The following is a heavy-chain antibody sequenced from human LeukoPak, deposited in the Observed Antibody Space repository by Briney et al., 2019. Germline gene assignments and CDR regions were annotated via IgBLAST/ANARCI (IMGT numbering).Heavy chain of an antibody. D-gene: IGHD6-19*01. CDR1: GFTFSTYW. CDR2: ISSDASTI. CDR3: ATRQWLAPPPDS. J-gene: IGHJ4*02. V-gene: IGHV3-74*01. Sequence: GGSLRLSCAASGFTFSTYWMHWVRQAPGKGLVWVSLISSDASTITYADSVKGRFTVSRDNADNTMFLQMNSVRDEDTAVYYCATRQWLAPPPDSWGQGTPVTVSS.